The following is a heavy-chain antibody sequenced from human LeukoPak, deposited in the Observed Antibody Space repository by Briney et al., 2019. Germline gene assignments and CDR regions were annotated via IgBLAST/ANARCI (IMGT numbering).Heavy chain of an antibody. Sequence: GASVKVSCKASGYTFTGYYMHRVRQPPGQGLEWMGWINPNSGGTNYAQKFQGRVTMTRDTSISTAYMGLSRLRSDDTAVYYCAREPGSGWFDPWGQGTLVTVSS. J-gene: IGHJ5*02. CDR1: GYTFTGYY. D-gene: IGHD1-14*01. CDR2: INPNSGGT. CDR3: AREPGSGWFDP. V-gene: IGHV1-2*02.